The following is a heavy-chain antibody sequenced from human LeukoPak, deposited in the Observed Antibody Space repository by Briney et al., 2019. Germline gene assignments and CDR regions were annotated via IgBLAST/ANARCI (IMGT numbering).Heavy chain of an antibody. V-gene: IGHV3-48*02. CDR3: ARGDSSGYGPDH. Sequence: GGSLRLSCAASGFSFNTYSMNWVRQAPGKGLEWVSYISSSSSTIYYADSVKGRFTISRDNAKNSLYLQMNSLRDEDTAVYYCARGDSSGYGPDHWGQGTLVTVSS. CDR2: ISSSSSTI. D-gene: IGHD3-22*01. CDR1: GFSFNTYS. J-gene: IGHJ5*02.